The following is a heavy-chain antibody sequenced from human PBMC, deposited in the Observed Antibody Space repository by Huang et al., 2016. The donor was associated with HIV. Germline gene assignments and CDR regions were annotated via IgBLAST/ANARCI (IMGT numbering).Heavy chain of an antibody. CDR2: IRYDGSNK. CDR1: GFTFSSYG. V-gene: IGHV3-30*02. Sequence: QVQLVESGGGVVQPGGSLRLSCAASGFTFSSYGMHWVRQAPGKGLELVAFIRYDGSNKYYAESGRGRFTISRDNSKNTLYLQMNSLRAEDTTVYYCAKGSMANAFDIWGQGTMVTVSS. J-gene: IGHJ3*02. CDR3: AKGSMANAFDI. D-gene: IGHD3-10*01.